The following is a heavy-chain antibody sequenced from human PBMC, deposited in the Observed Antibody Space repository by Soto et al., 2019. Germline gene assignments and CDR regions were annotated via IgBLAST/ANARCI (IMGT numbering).Heavy chain of an antibody. CDR3: ARVEPLVRGLRWFDP. V-gene: IGHV4-59*01. J-gene: IGHJ5*02. CDR1: GGSISGFY. CDR2: MYHSGST. Sequence: SETLSLTCTVSGGSISGFYWSWIRQPPGKGLEWIGYMYHSGSTNYNPSLKSRVTISVDTSKNQFSLKLSSVTAADTAVYYCARVEPLVRGLRWFDPWGQGTLVTVS. D-gene: IGHD3-10*01.